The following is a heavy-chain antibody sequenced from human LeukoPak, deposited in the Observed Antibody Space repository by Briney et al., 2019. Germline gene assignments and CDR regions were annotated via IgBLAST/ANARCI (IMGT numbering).Heavy chain of an antibody. J-gene: IGHJ3*02. V-gene: IGHV1-18*01. CDR3: ARYYGDYPHDAFDI. D-gene: IGHD4-17*01. CDR1: GYTFTSYG. CDR2: ISAYNGNT. Sequence: APVKVSCKASGYTFTSYGISWVRQAPGQGLEWMGWISAYNGNTNYAQKLQGRVTMTTDTSTSTAYMELRSLRSDDTAVYYCARYYGDYPHDAFDIWGQGTMVTVSS.